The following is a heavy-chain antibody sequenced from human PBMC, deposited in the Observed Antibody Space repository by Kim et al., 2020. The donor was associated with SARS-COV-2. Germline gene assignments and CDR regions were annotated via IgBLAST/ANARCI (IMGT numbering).Heavy chain of an antibody. CDR3: AREAGSESHNDY. Sequence: NYAQKFQGRVTMTRDTSISTAYMELSRLRSDDTAVYYCAREAGSESHNDYWGQGTLVTVSS. J-gene: IGHJ4*02. D-gene: IGHD3-10*01. V-gene: IGHV1-2*02.